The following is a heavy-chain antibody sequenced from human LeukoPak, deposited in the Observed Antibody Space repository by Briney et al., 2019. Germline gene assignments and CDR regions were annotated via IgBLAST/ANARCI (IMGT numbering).Heavy chain of an antibody. V-gene: IGHV3-15*01. CDR2: IKSKTDGGTT. CDR3: TTDRGAAAGTFDY. J-gene: IGHJ4*02. D-gene: IGHD6-13*01. Sequence: GGSLRLSCEAPGITFSNAWMSWVRQAPGKGLEWVGRIKSKTDGGTTDYAAPVKGRFTISRDDSKNTLYLQMNSLKTEDTAVYYCTTDRGAAAGTFDYWGQGTLVTVSS. CDR1: GITFSNAW.